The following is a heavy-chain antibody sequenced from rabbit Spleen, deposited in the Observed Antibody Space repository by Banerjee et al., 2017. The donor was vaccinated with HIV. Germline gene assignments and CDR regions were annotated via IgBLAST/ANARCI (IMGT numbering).Heavy chain of an antibody. J-gene: IGHJ4*01. CDR1: GFSLSSYY. Sequence: QEQLKESGGGLVQPGGSLKLSCKASGFSLSSYYMNWVRQAPGKGPEYIACIYNGDGSTYYASWVNGRFTVSKTSSTTVTLQMTSLTGADTATYFCVRGASSTGYYSLWGQGTLVTVS. D-gene: IGHD1-1*01. CDR2: IYNGDGST. CDR3: VRGASSTGYYSL. V-gene: IGHV1S47*01.